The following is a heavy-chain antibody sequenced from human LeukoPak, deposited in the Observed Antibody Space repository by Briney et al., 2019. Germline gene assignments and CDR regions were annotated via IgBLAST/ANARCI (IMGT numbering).Heavy chain of an antibody. Sequence: SETLSLTCTVSGGSISSYYWSWIWMPPGQGLELIGYIYYSGSTNYNPSLKSRVTISVDTSKNQSSLKLSSVTAADTAVYYCARVMGVTAKYYFDYWGQGTLVTVSS. D-gene: IGHD2-21*02. CDR1: GGSISSYY. J-gene: IGHJ4*02. V-gene: IGHV4-59*01. CDR3: ARVMGVTAKYYFDY. CDR2: IYYSGST.